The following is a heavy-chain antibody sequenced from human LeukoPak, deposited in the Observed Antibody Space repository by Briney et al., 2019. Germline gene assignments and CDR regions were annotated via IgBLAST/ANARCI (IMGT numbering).Heavy chain of an antibody. CDR3: AREVHATFDP. D-gene: IGHD3-10*01. CDR1: GFAFSDYR. V-gene: IGHV3-7*03. Sequence: PGGSLRLSCAASGFAFSDYRMTWLRQAPGKRPEWVASIKQDGGEQFYVDSVKGRFTISKDNAESSLYLQMKSLRAEDTAVYYCAREVHATFDPWGQGTLVTVSS. J-gene: IGHJ5*02. CDR2: IKQDGGEQ.